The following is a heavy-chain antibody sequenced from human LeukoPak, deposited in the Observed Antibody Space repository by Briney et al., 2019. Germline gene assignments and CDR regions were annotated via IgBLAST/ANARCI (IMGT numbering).Heavy chain of an antibody. D-gene: IGHD3-22*01. J-gene: IGHJ4*02. V-gene: IGHV1-8*01. CDR3: ARGKYYYDSSGYYGY. CDR1: GYTFTSYD. CDR2: MNPNSGNS. Sequence: ASVKVSCKTSGYTFTSYDINWVRQATGQGLEWMGWMNPNSGNSGYAQRFQGRVTMTRSTSISTAYMELSSLRSEDTAVYYCARGKYYYDSSGYYGYWGQGTLVTVSS.